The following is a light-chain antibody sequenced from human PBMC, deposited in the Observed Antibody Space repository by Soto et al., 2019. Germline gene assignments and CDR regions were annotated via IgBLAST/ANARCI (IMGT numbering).Light chain of an antibody. CDR2: GNT. J-gene: IGLJ1*01. CDR3: QCYDRSLRLAYV. Sequence: QSVLTQPPSVSGAPGQKVTISCTGSSSNIGAGSDVHWYQQLPGTAPKLLIYGNTNRPSGVPDRFSGSKSGTSASLAITGLQAEDEADYYCQCYDRSLRLAYVFGTGTKLTVL. CDR1: SSNIGAGSD. V-gene: IGLV1-40*01.